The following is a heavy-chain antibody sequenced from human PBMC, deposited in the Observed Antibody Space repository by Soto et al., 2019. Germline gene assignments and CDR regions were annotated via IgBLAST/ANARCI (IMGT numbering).Heavy chain of an antibody. V-gene: IGHV1-2*04. CDR1: GDSFNDYY. CDR2: INPNSGVT. J-gene: IGHJ6*03. Sequence: QVQLVQSGAEVRKPGASVTVSCRSSGDSFNDYYIHWVRQAPGQGLEWMGWINPNSGVTKYAQKFQGWVSMTRDRFIRTVYMQLSRLRSDDTAVYYCARESGGATATLDYYYFFMDVWGTGTAVTVSS. D-gene: IGHD5-12*01. CDR3: ARESGGATATLDYYYFFMDV.